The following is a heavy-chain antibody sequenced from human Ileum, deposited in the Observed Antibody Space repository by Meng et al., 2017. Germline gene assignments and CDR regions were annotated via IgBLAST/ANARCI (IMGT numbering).Heavy chain of an antibody. V-gene: IGHV1-69*06. CDR3: ARVELTDTAMGRGWFDP. Sequence: QVQGVQSAAEARKPGLWVKASCKASGGTFSSYAISCVRQAPGQGLEWMGGIIPIFGTANYAQKFQGRVTIIADKSTSTAYMELSSLRSEDTAVYYCARVELTDTAMGRGWFDPWGQGTLVTVSS. J-gene: IGHJ5*02. CDR1: GGTFSSYA. D-gene: IGHD5-18*01. CDR2: IIPIFGTA.